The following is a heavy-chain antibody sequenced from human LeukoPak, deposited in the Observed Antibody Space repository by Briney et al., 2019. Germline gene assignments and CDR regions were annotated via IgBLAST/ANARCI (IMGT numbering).Heavy chain of an antibody. CDR2: IIPILGIA. CDR1: GGTFSSYA. J-gene: IGHJ5*02. D-gene: IGHD6-13*01. V-gene: IGHV1-69*04. Sequence: SVKLSCKASGGTFSSYAISWVRQAPGQGLEWMGRIIPILGIANYAQKFQGRVTITADKSTSTAYMELSSLRSEDTAVYYCARDKVAAAVNWFDPWGQGTLVTVSS. CDR3: ARDKVAAAVNWFDP.